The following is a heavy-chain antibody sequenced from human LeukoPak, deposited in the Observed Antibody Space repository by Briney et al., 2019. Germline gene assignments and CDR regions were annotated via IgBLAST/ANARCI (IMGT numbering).Heavy chain of an antibody. D-gene: IGHD3-3*01. CDR2: TNHSGST. V-gene: IGHV4-34*01. Sequence: PSETLSLTCAVYGGSFSGYYWSWIRQPPGKGLEWIGETNHSGSTNYNPSLKSRVTISVDTSKNQFSLKLSSVTAADTAVYYCARGRSRLLRFTSMPIDYWGQGTLVTVSS. J-gene: IGHJ4*02. CDR1: GGSFSGYY. CDR3: ARGRSRLLRFTSMPIDY.